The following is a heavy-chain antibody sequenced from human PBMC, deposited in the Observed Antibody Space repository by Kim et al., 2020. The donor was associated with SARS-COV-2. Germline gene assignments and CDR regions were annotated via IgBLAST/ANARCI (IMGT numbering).Heavy chain of an antibody. D-gene: IGHD3-22*01. J-gene: IGHJ4*02. V-gene: IGHV4-31*02. Sequence: HKSRVTKSVDTSKNQFSLKLSSVTAADTAVYYCARTRITMIVVVTHFDYWGQGTLVTVSS. CDR3: ARTRITMIVVVTHFDY.